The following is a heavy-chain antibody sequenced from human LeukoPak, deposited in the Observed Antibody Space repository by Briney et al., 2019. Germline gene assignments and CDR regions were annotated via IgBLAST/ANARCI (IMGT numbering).Heavy chain of an antibody. V-gene: IGHV4-59*01. J-gene: IGHJ6*02. CDR1: GGSISSYY. CDR3: ARDRAPDRGPYYYYYGMDV. CDR2: IYYSGST. D-gene: IGHD1-14*01. Sequence: KPSETLSLTCTVSGGSISSYYWSWIRQPPGKGLEWIGYIYYSGSTNYNPSLKSRVTISVDTSKNQFPLKLSSVTAADTAVYYRARDRAPDRGPYYYYYGMDVWGQGTTVTVSS.